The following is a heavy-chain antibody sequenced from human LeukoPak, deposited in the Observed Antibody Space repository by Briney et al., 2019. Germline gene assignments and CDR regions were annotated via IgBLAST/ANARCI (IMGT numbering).Heavy chain of an antibody. CDR3: ASSPPLYYYDSSGYHHFVY. J-gene: IGHJ4*02. Sequence: SVKVSCKASGYTFTSYGISWVRQAPGQGLEWMGGIIPIFGTANYAQKFQGRVTITADESTSTAYMELSSLRSEDTAVYYCASSPPLYYYDSSGYHHFVYWGQGTLVTVSS. D-gene: IGHD3-22*01. V-gene: IGHV1-69*13. CDR1: GYTFTSYG. CDR2: IIPIFGTA.